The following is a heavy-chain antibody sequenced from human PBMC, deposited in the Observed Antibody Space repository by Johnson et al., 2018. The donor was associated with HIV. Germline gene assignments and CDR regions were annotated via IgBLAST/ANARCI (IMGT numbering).Heavy chain of an antibody. CDR3: AKDRYSYGTDAFDI. Sequence: QLVESGGGVVQPGGSLRLSCAASGFTFSDYYMSWIRQAPGKGLEWVSVIYSGGSTYYADSVKGRFTISRDNSKNTLYLQMNSLRAEDTALYYCAKDRYSYGTDAFDIWGQGTMVTVSS. CDR1: GFTFSDYY. V-gene: IGHV3-66*02. D-gene: IGHD5-18*01. J-gene: IGHJ3*02. CDR2: IYSGGST.